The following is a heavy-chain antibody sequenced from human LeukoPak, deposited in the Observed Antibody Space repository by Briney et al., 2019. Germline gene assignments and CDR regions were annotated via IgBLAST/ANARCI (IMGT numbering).Heavy chain of an antibody. V-gene: IGHV3-66*01. CDR1: GFTVSSNY. Sequence: GGSLRLSCAASGFTVSSNYMSWVRQAPGKGLEWVSVIYSGGSTYYADSVKGRFTISRDNSKNTLYLQMNSLRAEDTAVYYCAKYYYGSGSMSYYYYMDVWGKGTTVTISS. D-gene: IGHD3-10*01. CDR2: IYSGGST. CDR3: AKYYYGSGSMSYYYYMDV. J-gene: IGHJ6*03.